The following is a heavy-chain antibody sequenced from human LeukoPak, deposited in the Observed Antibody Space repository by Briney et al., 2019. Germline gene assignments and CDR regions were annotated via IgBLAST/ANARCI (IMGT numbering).Heavy chain of an antibody. D-gene: IGHD6-19*01. J-gene: IGHJ4*02. CDR1: GHSFTSYW. CDR3: ARILAGAGLGAGFDY. V-gene: IGHV5-51*03. Sequence: TGESLKISCKGSGHSFTSYWIGWVRQVPGKGLEWMGIIYPGDSDTRYSPSFQGKVTISADKSISTAYLRWSSLKASDTAMYYCARILAGAGLGAGFDYWGQGTLVTVSS. CDR2: IYPGDSDT.